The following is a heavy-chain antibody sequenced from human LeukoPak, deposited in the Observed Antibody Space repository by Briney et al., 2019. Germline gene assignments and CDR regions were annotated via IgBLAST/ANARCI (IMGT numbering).Heavy chain of an antibody. Sequence: GGSLRLSCAASGFTFDDYAMHWVRQVPGKGLEWVSGISWNSGSIGYADSVKGRFTISRDNAKNSLYLQMNNLRAEDMALYYCAKSKTVTTEFDHWGQGTLVTVSS. CDR3: AKSKTVTTEFDH. CDR1: GFTFDDYA. CDR2: ISWNSGSI. V-gene: IGHV3-9*03. D-gene: IGHD4-17*01. J-gene: IGHJ4*02.